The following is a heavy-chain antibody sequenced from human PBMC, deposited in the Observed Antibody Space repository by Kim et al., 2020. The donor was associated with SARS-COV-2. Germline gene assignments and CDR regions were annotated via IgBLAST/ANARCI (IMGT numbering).Heavy chain of an antibody. J-gene: IGHJ4*02. D-gene: IGHD1-26*01. CDR3: AKAASRGAYLTYFDY. Sequence: AASGKGRFTISRDDSKNTLHLQMNSLRAEDTAVYYCAKAASRGAYLTYFDYWGPGTLVTVSS. V-gene: IGHV3-23*01.